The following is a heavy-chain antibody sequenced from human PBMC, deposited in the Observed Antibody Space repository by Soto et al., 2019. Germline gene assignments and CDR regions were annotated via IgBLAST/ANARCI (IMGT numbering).Heavy chain of an antibody. Sequence: GGSLRLSCAASGFTFSSYAMSWVRQAPGKGLEWVSAISGSGGSTYYADSVKGRFTISRDNSKNTLYLQMNSLRAEDTAVYYCAKDPILGYCTNGVCPNWFDPWGQGPLVTVSS. CDR1: GFTFSSYA. CDR3: AKDPILGYCTNGVCPNWFDP. D-gene: IGHD2-8*01. J-gene: IGHJ5*02. V-gene: IGHV3-23*01. CDR2: ISGSGGST.